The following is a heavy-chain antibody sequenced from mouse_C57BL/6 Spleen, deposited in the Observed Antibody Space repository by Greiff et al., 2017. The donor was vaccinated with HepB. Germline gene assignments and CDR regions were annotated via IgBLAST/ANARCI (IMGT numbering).Heavy chain of an antibody. D-gene: IGHD4-1*01. CDR3: ARSLGPYWYFDV. Sequence: QVQLQQPGAELVRPGSSVKLSCKASGYTFTSYWMHWVKQRPIQGLEWIGNIDPSDSETHYNQKFKDKATLTVDKSSSTAYMQLSSLTSEDSAVYYCARSLGPYWYFDVWGTGTTVTVSS. CDR1: GYTFTSYW. CDR2: IDPSDSET. J-gene: IGHJ1*03. V-gene: IGHV1-52*01.